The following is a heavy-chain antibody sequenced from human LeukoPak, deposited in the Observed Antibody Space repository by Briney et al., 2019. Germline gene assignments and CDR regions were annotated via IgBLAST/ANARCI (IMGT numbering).Heavy chain of an antibody. Sequence: GGSLRLSCAASGFTFSSYWMSWVRQAPGKGLEWVANIKQDGSEKYYVDSVKGRFTISRDNAKNSLYLQMNSLRAEDTAVYYCAREGTLTTDAFNIWGQGTIVTVSS. V-gene: IGHV3-7*01. CDR1: GFTFSSYW. CDR2: IKQDGSEK. J-gene: IGHJ3*02. D-gene: IGHD4/OR15-4a*01. CDR3: AREGTLTTDAFNI.